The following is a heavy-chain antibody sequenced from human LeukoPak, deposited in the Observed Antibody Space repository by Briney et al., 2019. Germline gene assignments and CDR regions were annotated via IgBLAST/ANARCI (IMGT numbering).Heavy chain of an antibody. CDR3: ARDVVGATTPEYFQH. J-gene: IGHJ1*01. D-gene: IGHD1-26*01. CDR2: IGRSTGTI. V-gene: IGHV3-48*04. Sequence: GGSLRLSCTASGFTFNTYSMNWVRQAPGKGLEWVSYIGRSTGTIYYADSVRGRFSISRDNAKNSLYLQMNSLRTEDTAVYYCARDVVGATTPEYFQHWGQGTLVTVSS. CDR1: GFTFNTYS.